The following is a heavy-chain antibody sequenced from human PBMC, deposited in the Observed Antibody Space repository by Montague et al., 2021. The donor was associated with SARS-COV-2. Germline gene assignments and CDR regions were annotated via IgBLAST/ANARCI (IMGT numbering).Heavy chain of an antibody. J-gene: IGHJ6*02. V-gene: IGHV4-59*01. CDR3: ARDPWRITIFVVVKRYGRDV. D-gene: IGHD3-3*01. Sequence: IYYSGSTNYNPSLKSRVTISVDTSKNQFSLKLGSVTAADTAVYYCARDPWRITIFVVVKRYGRDVGGQGTTVTVSS. CDR2: IYYSGST.